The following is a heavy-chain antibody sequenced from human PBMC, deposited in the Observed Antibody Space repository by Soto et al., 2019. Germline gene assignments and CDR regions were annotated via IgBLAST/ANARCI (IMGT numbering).Heavy chain of an antibody. D-gene: IGHD2-15*01. Sequence: QVQLVQSGAEVKKPGSSVKVSCKASGGVFRNYAINWVRQAPGQGLEWMGGIIPVFGTADYPQKFQGRVTITADESTTTAYMELTSLKTEDTAVYFCARDRWWSCSFDSWGQGTLVTVAS. V-gene: IGHV1-69*01. CDR3: ARDRWWSCSFDS. CDR2: IIPVFGTA. J-gene: IGHJ5*01. CDR1: GGVFRNYA.